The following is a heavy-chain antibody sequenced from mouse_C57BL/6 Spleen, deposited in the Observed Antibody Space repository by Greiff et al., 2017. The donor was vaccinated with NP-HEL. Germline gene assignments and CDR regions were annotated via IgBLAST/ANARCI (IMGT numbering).Heavy chain of an antibody. J-gene: IGHJ2*01. V-gene: IGHV1-74*01. CDR1: GYTFTSYW. CDR3: AIEGAYYSLYYLDY. D-gene: IGHD2-12*01. Sequence: QVQLQQPGAELVKPGASVKVSCKASGYTFTSYWMHWVKQRPGQGLEWIGRIHPSDSDTNYNQKFKGKATLTVDKSSSTAYMQLSSLTSEDSAVYYCAIEGAYYSLYYLDYWGQGTTLTVSS. CDR2: IHPSDSDT.